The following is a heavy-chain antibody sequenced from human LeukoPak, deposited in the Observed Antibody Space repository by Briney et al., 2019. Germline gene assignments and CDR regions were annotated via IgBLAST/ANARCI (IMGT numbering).Heavy chain of an antibody. V-gene: IGHV4-30-4*01. Sequence: SETLSLTCTVSGGSISSGDYYWSWIRQPPGKGLEWIGYIYYSGSTDYNPSLKSRVSISVDTSKNQFSLKLSSVTAADTAVYYCARDAVPPAPIRMDVWGQGTTVTVSS. CDR1: GGSISSGDYY. D-gene: IGHD1-14*01. J-gene: IGHJ6*02. CDR3: ARDAVPPAPIRMDV. CDR2: IYYSGST.